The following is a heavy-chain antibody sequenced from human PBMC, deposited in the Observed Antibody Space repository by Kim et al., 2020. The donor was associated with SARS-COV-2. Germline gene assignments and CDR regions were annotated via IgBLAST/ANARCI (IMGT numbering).Heavy chain of an antibody. V-gene: IGHV3-30*02. Sequence: KGRVTISRDKSKNQLYLQMNSRSAEDTAVYYCAKTQVGVWFGAGCYGMDVWGQGTTVTVSS. CDR3: AKTQVGVWFGAGCYGMDV. D-gene: IGHD3-10*01. J-gene: IGHJ6*02.